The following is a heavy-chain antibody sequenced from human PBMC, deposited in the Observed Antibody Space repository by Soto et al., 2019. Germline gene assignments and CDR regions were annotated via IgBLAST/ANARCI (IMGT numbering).Heavy chain of an antibody. D-gene: IGHD6-13*01. V-gene: IGHV3-30*18. CDR1: GFTFSRYG. CDR2: ISYDGINQ. J-gene: IGHJ4*02. CDR3: AKDFRSWYPYYFDY. Sequence: PGGSLRLSCAASGFTFSRYGMHWVRQAPGKGLEWVAVISYDGINQYSADSVKGRFTISRDNSKNTLYLQMNSLRAEDTAVYYCAKDFRSWYPYYFDYWGQGTLVTVSS.